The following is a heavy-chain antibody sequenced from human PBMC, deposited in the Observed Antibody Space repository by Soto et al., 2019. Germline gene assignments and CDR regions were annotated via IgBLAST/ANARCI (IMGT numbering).Heavy chain of an antibody. V-gene: IGHV4-34*01. CDR1: GGSFSGYY. CDR2: INHSGST. Sequence: SETLSLTCAVYGGSFSGYYWSWIRQPPGKGLEWIGEINHSGSTNYNPSLKSRVTISVDTSKNQFSLKLSSVTAADTAVYYCARVRRLLWFGEGYYFDYWGQGTLVTVS. D-gene: IGHD3-10*01. J-gene: IGHJ4*02. CDR3: ARVRRLLWFGEGYYFDY.